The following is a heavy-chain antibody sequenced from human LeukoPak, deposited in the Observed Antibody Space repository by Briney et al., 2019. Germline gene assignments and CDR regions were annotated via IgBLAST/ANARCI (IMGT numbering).Heavy chain of an antibody. D-gene: IGHD3-10*01. CDR1: GFTFNNAW. Sequence: PGGSLRLSCAASGFTFNNAWMNWVRLAPGKGLEWVGRIRSKTDYGTTDYAAPVKGRFTVSRDDSIHTLYLQMHSLKTEDTAVYYCTTRELRCYGSGTYPVAFDIWGQGTMVTVSS. CDR3: TTRELRCYGSGTYPVAFDI. CDR2: IRSKTDYGTT. V-gene: IGHV3-15*01. J-gene: IGHJ3*02.